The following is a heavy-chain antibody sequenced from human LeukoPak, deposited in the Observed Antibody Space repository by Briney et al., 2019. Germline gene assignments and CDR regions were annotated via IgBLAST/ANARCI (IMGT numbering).Heavy chain of an antibody. D-gene: IGHD6-13*01. V-gene: IGHV3-33*01. CDR2: IWHDGSNK. CDR3: ARWARFSTGWYELDY. CDR1: GFTFRNYG. J-gene: IGHJ4*02. Sequence: GRSLRLSCAAPGFTFRNYGMYWVRQVSGKRLESVALIWHDGSNKNYADSVKGRFTISRDNAKNTLFLEMNSLRVEDTALYYCARWARFSTGWYELDYWGQGTLVTVSS.